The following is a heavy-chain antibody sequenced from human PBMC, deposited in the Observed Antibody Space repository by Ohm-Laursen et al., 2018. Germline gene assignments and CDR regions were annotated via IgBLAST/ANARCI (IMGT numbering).Heavy chain of an antibody. D-gene: IGHD4-17*01. CDR3: ARGAPFYGGFDP. CDR2: IDASGGTI. Sequence: SLRLSCSASGFTFRTYSMNWVRQSPGKGLEWLSYIDASGGTIYYADSVKGRLTISRDNAKNSLYLQMSGLRGEDTAVYYCARGAPFYGGFDPWGQGTLVTVSS. V-gene: IGHV3-48*01. J-gene: IGHJ5*02. CDR1: GFTFRTYS.